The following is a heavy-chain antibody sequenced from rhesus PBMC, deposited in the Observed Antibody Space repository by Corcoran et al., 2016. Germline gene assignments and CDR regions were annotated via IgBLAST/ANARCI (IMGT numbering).Heavy chain of an antibody. D-gene: IGHD3-3*01. CDR2: INGNSGST. CDR1: GGSFSSSW. J-gene: IGHJ4*01. V-gene: IGHV4-80*01. Sequence: QVQLQESGPGLVKPSETLSLTCAVSGGSFSSSWWSWIRQPPGKGLEWIGEINGNSGSTNYNPSLRRRVTSSKDASKNQCSLKLSSVTAADTAVYYCESPRTVGQIDYWGQGVLVTVSS. CDR3: ESPRTVGQIDY.